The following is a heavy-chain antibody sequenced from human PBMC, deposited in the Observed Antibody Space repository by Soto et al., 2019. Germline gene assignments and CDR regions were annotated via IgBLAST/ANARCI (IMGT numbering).Heavy chain of an antibody. CDR2: IYYSGST. D-gene: IGHD6-19*01. Sequence: PSETLSLTCAVYGGSFSGYFWSWIRQPPGRGLEWIGYIYYSGSTNYNPSLKSRVTISVDTSKNQFSLKLSSVTAADTAVYYCASYSSGWYDVIYWGQGTLVTVSS. V-gene: IGHV4-59*01. CDR1: GGSFSGYF. J-gene: IGHJ4*02. CDR3: ASYSSGWYDVIY.